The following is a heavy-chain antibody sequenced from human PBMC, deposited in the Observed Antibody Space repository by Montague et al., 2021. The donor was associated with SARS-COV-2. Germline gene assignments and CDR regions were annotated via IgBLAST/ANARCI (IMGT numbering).Heavy chain of an antibody. CDR1: GGSFSGYY. Sequence: SETLSLTCAVYGGSFSGYYWSWIRQPPGKGLEWIGEINHSGSTNYNPSLKSRVTISVDTSKNQFSLKLSSVTAADTDVYYCARGSTVTHYWGQGTLVTVSS. D-gene: IGHD4-17*01. CDR2: INHSGST. V-gene: IGHV4-34*01. J-gene: IGHJ4*02. CDR3: ARGSTVTHY.